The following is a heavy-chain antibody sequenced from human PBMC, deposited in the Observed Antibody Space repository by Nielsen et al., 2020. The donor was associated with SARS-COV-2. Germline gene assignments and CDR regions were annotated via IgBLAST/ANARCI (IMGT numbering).Heavy chain of an antibody. CDR3: ARGYLTATDFNYYDGLDV. V-gene: IGHV1-8*01. CDR1: GYTFTSYD. D-gene: IGHD3-3*01. Sequence: ASVKVSCKASGYTFTSYDIHWVRQATGQGLEWMGWMNPNSGNTGYAQKFQGRVTMTRNTSISTAYMELSSLRSEDTAVYYCARGYLTATDFNYYDGLDVWGQGTTVTVSS. CDR2: MNPNSGNT. J-gene: IGHJ6*02.